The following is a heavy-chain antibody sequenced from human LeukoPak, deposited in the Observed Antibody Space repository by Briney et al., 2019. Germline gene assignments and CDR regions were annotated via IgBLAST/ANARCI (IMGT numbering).Heavy chain of an antibody. Sequence: PGGSLRLSCAASGFTFSSYWLHWVRHDPGRGLVWVSRIEYDGSSTGYADSVKGRFTISRDNAKNTLYLQMNSLRAEDTAVYYCAREGVAGALDYWGQGTLVTVSS. CDR1: GFTFSSYW. CDR3: AREGVAGALDY. CDR2: IEYDGSST. D-gene: IGHD6-19*01. J-gene: IGHJ4*02. V-gene: IGHV3-74*01.